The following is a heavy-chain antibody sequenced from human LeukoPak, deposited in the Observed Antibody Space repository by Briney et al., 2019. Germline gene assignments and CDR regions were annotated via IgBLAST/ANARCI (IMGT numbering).Heavy chain of an antibody. CDR1: GYTFTSYY. D-gene: IGHD3-16*01. CDR3: ARRGKGLGYYMDV. V-gene: IGHV1-46*01. Sequence: RASVKVSCKASGYTFTSYYMHWVRQAPGQGLEWMGIINPSGGSTSYAQKFQGRVTMTRNTSISAAYMELSSLTSEDTAMYYCARRGKGLGYYMDVWGKGTTVTTSS. J-gene: IGHJ6*03. CDR2: INPSGGST.